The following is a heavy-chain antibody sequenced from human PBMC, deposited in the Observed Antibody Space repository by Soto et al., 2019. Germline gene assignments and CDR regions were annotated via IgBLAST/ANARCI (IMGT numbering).Heavy chain of an antibody. D-gene: IGHD3-22*01. CDR2: ISSSSTYI. J-gene: IGHJ4*02. CDR3: TREDKSGYSDSCRVDL. CDR1: GFTFSSYS. V-gene: IGHV3-21*01. Sequence: EVQLVESGGGLVKPGGSLRLSCAASGFTFSSYSMNWVRQAPGKGLEWVSSISSSSTYIYYGDSVKGRFTISRANAKNALSLQMSSLRADDTAVYYCTREDKSGYSDSCRVDLWGQVPLVSVSS.